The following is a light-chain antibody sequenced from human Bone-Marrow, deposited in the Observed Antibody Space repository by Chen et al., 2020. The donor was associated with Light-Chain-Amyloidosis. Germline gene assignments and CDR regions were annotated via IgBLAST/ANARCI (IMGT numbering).Light chain of an antibody. CDR3: QQYYSTMYT. CDR2: WAS. V-gene: IGKV4-1*01. Sequence: DIVMHQSPDSLAVSLGERATINCKSSQSVLYSSNNKNYLAWYQQKPGQPPKLLIYWASTRESGVPDRCSGSGSGTDFTLTISSLQAEDVAVYYCQQYYSTMYTFGLGTKLEIK. CDR1: QSVLYSSNNKNY. J-gene: IGKJ2*01.